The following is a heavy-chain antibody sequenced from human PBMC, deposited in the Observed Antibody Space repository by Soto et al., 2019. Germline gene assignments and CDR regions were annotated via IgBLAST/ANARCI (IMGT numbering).Heavy chain of an antibody. CDR3: AKHLQYDSGWPLQY. V-gene: IGHV3-23*01. D-gene: IGHD6-19*01. Sequence: GSLSLSSAASGLTFSSYAVSWVRQAPGKGLEWVSVFDGSVGHTYYTNSVKGRFTISNDNSKNTLFLQMNSLKAEDTAVYFCAKHLQYDSGWPLQYWGQGTLVTVSS. CDR2: FDGSVGHT. J-gene: IGHJ4*02. CDR1: GLTFSSYA.